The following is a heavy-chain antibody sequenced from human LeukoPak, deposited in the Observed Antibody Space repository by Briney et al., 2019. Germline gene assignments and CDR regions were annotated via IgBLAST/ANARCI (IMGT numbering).Heavy chain of an antibody. D-gene: IGHD2-15*01. CDR3: ARSRGWLDAFDI. CDR1: GGTFSSYA. J-gene: IGHJ3*02. CDR2: IIPIFGTA. Sequence: SVKVSCKASGGTFSSYAISWVRQAPGQGLEWMGGIIPIFGTANYAQKFQGRVTITADESTSTAYMELSSLRSEDTAVYYCARSRGWLDAFDIWGQGTMVTVSS. V-gene: IGHV1-69*13.